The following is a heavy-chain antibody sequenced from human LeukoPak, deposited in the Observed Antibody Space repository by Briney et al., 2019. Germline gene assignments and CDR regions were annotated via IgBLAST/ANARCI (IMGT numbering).Heavy chain of an antibody. V-gene: IGHV3-23*01. J-gene: IGHJ4*02. Sequence: GGSLRLSCAASGFTFSSYAMSWVRQAPGKGLEWVSAISGSGSSAYQADSVKGRFTISRDNAKNSLYLQMNSLRAEDAAVYYCARDHCSGGSCYSFDYWGQGTLVTVSS. CDR2: ISGSGSSA. CDR3: ARDHCSGGSCYSFDY. D-gene: IGHD2-15*01. CDR1: GFTFSSYA.